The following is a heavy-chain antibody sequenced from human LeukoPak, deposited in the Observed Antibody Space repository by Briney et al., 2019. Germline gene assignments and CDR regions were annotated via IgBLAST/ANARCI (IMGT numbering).Heavy chain of an antibody. J-gene: IGHJ4*02. D-gene: IGHD3-10*01. CDR2: ISSSSSYI. CDR3: ARDKRGMGVSSDY. CDR1: GFTFSSYS. V-gene: IGHV3-21*01. Sequence: GGSLRLSCAASGFTFSSYSMNWVRQAPGKGLEWISSISSSSSYIYYADSVKGRFTISRDNAKNSLYLQMNSLRAEDTAVYYCARDKRGMGVSSDYWGQGTLVTVSS.